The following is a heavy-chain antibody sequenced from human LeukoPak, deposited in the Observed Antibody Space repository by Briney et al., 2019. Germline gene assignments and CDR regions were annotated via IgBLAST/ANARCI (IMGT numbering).Heavy chain of an antibody. Sequence: PGGSLRLSWAASGFTFSSYAMSWVRQAPGKGLEWVSAISGSGGSTYYADSVKGRFTISRDNSKNTLYLQMNSLRAEDTAVYYCAKGVSGVGYDSSFDYWGQGTLVTVSS. D-gene: IGHD3-22*01. V-gene: IGHV3-23*01. CDR3: AKGVSGVGYDSSFDY. CDR1: GFTFSSYA. J-gene: IGHJ4*02. CDR2: ISGSGGST.